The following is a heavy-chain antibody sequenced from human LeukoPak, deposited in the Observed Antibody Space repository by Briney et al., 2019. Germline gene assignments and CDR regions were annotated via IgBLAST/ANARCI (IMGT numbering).Heavy chain of an antibody. Sequence: SESLSLTCTVSGGSISSYYWSWIRQPPGKGLEWIGYIYYSASTNYNPSLKSRVTISVDTSKNQFSLKLSSVTAADTAVYYCARNLGDYWGQGTLVTVSS. CDR2: IYYSAST. CDR1: GGSISSYY. J-gene: IGHJ4*02. CDR3: ARNLGDY. V-gene: IGHV4-59*08. D-gene: IGHD1-7*01.